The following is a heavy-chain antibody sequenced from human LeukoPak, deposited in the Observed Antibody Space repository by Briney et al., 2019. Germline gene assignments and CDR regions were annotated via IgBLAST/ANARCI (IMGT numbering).Heavy chain of an antibody. V-gene: IGHV4-59*08. D-gene: IGHD6-6*01. J-gene: IGHJ4*02. CDR1: GGSISSYY. CDR2: IYYSGST. Sequence: SETLALTCTVSGGSISSYYWSWLRQPPGKGLEWIGYIYYSGSTNYNPSLKSRVTISVDTSKNQFSLKLSSVTAADTAVYYCARLYSSSFPLYWGQGTLVTVSS. CDR3: ARLYSSSFPLY.